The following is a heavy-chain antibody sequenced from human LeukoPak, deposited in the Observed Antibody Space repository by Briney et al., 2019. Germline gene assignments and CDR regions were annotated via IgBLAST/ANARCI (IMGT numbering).Heavy chain of an antibody. J-gene: IGHJ4*02. CDR3: ASLRRYYYDSSGYYLDY. Sequence: SETLSLTCAVYGGSLSAYYWTWIRQPPGKGLEWIGEINHSGSTNYNPSLKSRVTISVDTSKNQFSLKLSSVTAADTAVYYCASLRRYYYDSSGYYLDYWGQGTLVTVSS. D-gene: IGHD3-22*01. V-gene: IGHV4-34*01. CDR2: INHSGST. CDR1: GGSLSAYY.